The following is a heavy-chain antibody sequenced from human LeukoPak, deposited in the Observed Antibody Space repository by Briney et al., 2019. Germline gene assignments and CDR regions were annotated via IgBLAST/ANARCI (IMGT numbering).Heavy chain of an antibody. J-gene: IGHJ5*02. CDR1: GGSIGSYY. Sequence: SETLSLTCTVSGGSIGSYYWNWIRQPPGKGLEWIGYIYSSGNTNYNPSLKSRVTISVDTSENQFSLKLGSVTAADTAVYYCARSPSTVNWFDPWGQGTLVTVSS. CDR2: IYSSGNT. V-gene: IGHV4-59*08. CDR3: ARSPSTVNWFDP. D-gene: IGHD2-2*01.